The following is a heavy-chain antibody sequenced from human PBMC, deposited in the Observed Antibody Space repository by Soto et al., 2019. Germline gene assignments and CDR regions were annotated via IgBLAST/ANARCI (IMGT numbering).Heavy chain of an antibody. CDR2: INPSGGST. V-gene: IGHV1-46*01. Sequence: QVQLVQSGAEVKKPGASVKVSCKASGYTFTSYYMHWVRQAPGQGLEWMGIINPSGGSTSYAQKFKGRVTMTRDTSTSTVYMELSSLRSEDTAVYYCARGWSYYYDSSGPIKAPFDYWGQGTLVTVSS. CDR3: ARGWSYYYDSSGPIKAPFDY. J-gene: IGHJ4*02. D-gene: IGHD3-22*01. CDR1: GYTFTSYY.